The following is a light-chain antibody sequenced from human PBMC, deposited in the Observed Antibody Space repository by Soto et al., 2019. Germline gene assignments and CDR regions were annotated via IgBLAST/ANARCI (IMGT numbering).Light chain of an antibody. Sequence: QSVLTQPPSVSGAPGQRVTISCTGGSSNIGAGYDVHWYQQLPGAAPKLLIYDNNNRPSGVPDRFSGSKSGTSASLAITGLQAEDEADYYCQSYDNTLRGVFGGGTKVTVL. J-gene: IGLJ2*01. V-gene: IGLV1-40*01. CDR2: DNN. CDR1: SSNIGAGYD. CDR3: QSYDNTLRGV.